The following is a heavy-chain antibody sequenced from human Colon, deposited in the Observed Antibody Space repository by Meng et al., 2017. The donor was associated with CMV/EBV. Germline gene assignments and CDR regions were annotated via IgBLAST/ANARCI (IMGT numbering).Heavy chain of an antibody. Sequence: QGPLVQSGAGVKTPGSSVKAAGNASGGTFDTSPFNWVRQAPGQGLEWMGGIIPMFGSPSYSQKFRGRVTITADELEVNSLRSEDTAVYYCARGKQAGFDLWGQGTLVTVSS. CDR1: GGTFDTSP. D-gene: IGHD6-13*01. CDR2: IIPMFGSP. J-gene: IGHJ5*02. CDR3: ARGKQAGFDL. V-gene: IGHV1-69*12.